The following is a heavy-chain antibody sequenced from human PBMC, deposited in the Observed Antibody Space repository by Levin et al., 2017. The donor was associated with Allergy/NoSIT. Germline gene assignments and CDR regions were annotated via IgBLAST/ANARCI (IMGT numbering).Heavy chain of an antibody. J-gene: IGHJ4*02. CDR1: GFTFSSYW. D-gene: IGHD7-27*01. CDR3: ARDNGGVDY. Sequence: GGSLRLSCAASGFTFSSYWMHWVRQAPGKGLVWVSHINNDGSGTNYVDSVKGRFTISRDNAKNTLYLQMNSLRVEDTAVYYCARDNGGVDYWGQGTLVTVSS. CDR2: INNDGSGT. V-gene: IGHV3-74*01.